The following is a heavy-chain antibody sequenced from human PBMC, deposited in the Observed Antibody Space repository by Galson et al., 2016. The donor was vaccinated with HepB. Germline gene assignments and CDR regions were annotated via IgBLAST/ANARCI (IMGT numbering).Heavy chain of an antibody. V-gene: IGHV2-5*02. CDR1: GFSLDTSGLG. J-gene: IGHJ5*02. Sequence: PALVKPTQTLTLTCTFSGFSLDTSGLGVTWIRQPPGKALEWLAVIYWEGGKHYSPSLESRLSVTKDTSENQVVLTLTNVDPGDTATYYCAHTFTVFGVMSWVGPWGQGTLVTVSS. D-gene: IGHD3-3*01. CDR2: IYWEGGK. CDR3: AHTFTVFGVMSWVGP.